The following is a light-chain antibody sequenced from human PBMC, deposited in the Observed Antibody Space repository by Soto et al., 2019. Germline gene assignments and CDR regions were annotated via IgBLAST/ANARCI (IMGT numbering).Light chain of an antibody. Sequence: EIVLTQSPGTLSLSPGERATLSCRASQSVSSSYLAWYQQKPGQAPRLLIYGASSRATGIPDRFSGSGSGTDFTLTISRLEPEDFAVYYCQQYGSPLLFGPGTKVDIK. CDR3: QQYGSPLL. CDR2: GAS. V-gene: IGKV3-20*01. J-gene: IGKJ3*01. CDR1: QSVSSSY.